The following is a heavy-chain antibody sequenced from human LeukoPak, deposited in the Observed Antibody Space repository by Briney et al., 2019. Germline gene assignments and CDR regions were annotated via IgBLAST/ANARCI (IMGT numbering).Heavy chain of an antibody. CDR2: IKQDGSEK. CDR3: ARERGLRGFDY. J-gene: IGHJ4*02. Sequence: PGGSLRLSCAAPGFTFSSYWMSWVRQAPGKGLEWVANIKQDGSEKYYVDSVKGRFTISRDNAKNSLYLQMNSLRAEDTAVYYCARERGLRGFDYWGQGTLVTVSS. CDR1: GFTFSSYW. V-gene: IGHV3-7*01. D-gene: IGHD4-17*01.